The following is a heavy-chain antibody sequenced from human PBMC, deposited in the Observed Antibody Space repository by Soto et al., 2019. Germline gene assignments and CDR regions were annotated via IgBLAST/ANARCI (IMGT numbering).Heavy chain of an antibody. Sequence: PGVSLRLSFAASGFTFSSYDMHWVRQATGKGLEWVSAIGTAGDTYYPGSVKGRFTISRENAKNSLYLQMNSLRAEDTAVYYCARGTYDSTHFDYWGQGTLVTVSS. CDR1: GFTFSSYD. D-gene: IGHD3-22*01. CDR3: ARGTYDSTHFDY. CDR2: IGTAGDT. J-gene: IGHJ4*02. V-gene: IGHV3-13*01.